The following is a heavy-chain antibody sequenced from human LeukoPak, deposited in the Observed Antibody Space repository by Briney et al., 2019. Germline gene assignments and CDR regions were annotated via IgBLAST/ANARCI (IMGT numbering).Heavy chain of an antibody. CDR2: IYPGDSHT. CDR3: ATSESQTRFDY. J-gene: IGHJ4*02. V-gene: IGHV5-51*01. D-gene: IGHD1/OR15-1a*01. Sequence: GESLKISCKGAGYSFTSYWIGWVRQMPGKGLEWMGVIYPGDSHTRYSPSFQGQGTISADKSISTAYLQWNSLKASDTAMYYCATSESQTRFDYWGQGTLVTVSS. CDR1: GYSFTSYW.